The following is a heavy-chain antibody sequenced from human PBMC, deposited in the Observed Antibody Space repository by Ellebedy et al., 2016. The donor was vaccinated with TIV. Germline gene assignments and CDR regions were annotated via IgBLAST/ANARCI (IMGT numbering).Heavy chain of an antibody. V-gene: IGHV4-59*01. J-gene: IGHJ4*02. Sequence: MPGGSLRLSCTVSGDSISGYYWSWIRQPPGKGLEWIGYIYSSGSGEYNPSLKSRVTMSVDTSRGQFSLRLNSLTAADTAVYYCARSGGWYPPYDYWGQGTLVTVSS. CDR1: GDSISGYY. D-gene: IGHD6-19*01. CDR2: IYSSGSG. CDR3: ARSGGWYPPYDY.